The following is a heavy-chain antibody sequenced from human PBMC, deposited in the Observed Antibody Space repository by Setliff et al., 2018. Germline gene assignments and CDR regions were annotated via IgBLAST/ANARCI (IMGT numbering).Heavy chain of an antibody. V-gene: IGHV4-39*07. Sequence: PSETLSLTCTVSGGSISSSLYYWGWIRQPPGKGLEWIGSIYYSGSTNYNPSLKSRVTISVDTSKNQFSLKLCSVTAADTAVYYCARGAGYSSRWYIYYYGLDVWGQGTTVTVSS. CDR1: GGSISSSLYY. J-gene: IGHJ6*02. CDR3: ARGAGYSSRWYIYYYGLDV. D-gene: IGHD6-13*01. CDR2: IYYSGST.